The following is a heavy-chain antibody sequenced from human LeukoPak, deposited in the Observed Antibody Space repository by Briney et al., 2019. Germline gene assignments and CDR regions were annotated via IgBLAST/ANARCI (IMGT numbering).Heavy chain of an antibody. CDR2: IYSDNT. V-gene: IGHV3-53*01. J-gene: IGHJ5*02. CDR3: AKARITMVRGGWVPNWFDP. D-gene: IGHD3-10*01. CDR1: GFTVSSNS. Sequence: GGSLRLSCTVSGFTVSSNSMSWVRKAPGKGLEWVSFIYSDNTHYSDSVKGRFTISRDNSKNTLYLQMNSLRAEDTAVYYCAKARITMVRGGWVPNWFDPWGQGTLVTVSS.